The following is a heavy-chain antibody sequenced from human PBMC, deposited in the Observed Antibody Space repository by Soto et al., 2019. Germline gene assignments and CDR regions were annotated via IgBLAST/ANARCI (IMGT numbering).Heavy chain of an antibody. J-gene: IGHJ4*02. CDR3: AKDPRIAARRDY. D-gene: IGHD6-6*01. V-gene: IGHV3-23*01. CDR1: GFTFSNNA. Sequence: EVQLLESGGGLVQPGGSLRLSCAASGFTFSNNAMSWVRQAPGKGLEWVSSISGSGGSTYYADSVKGRFTISRDNSKNTLYLQMNSLRAEDTAVYYCAKDPRIAARRDYWGQGTLVTVSS. CDR2: ISGSGGST.